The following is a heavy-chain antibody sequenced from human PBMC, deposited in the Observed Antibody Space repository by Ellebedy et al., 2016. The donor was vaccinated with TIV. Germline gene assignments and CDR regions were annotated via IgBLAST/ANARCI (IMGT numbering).Heavy chain of an antibody. V-gene: IGHV4-34*01. CDR1: GGSFSDYS. CDR3: ASSGWYEGFFDY. CDR2: INHSGST. Sequence: GSLRLSXAVYGGSFSDYSWSWIRQPPGKGLEWIGEINHSGSTNYNPSLKSRVTISVDTSKSQFSPRLSSVTAADTAVYYCASSGWYEGFFDYWGQGTLVTVSS. J-gene: IGHJ4*02. D-gene: IGHD6-19*01.